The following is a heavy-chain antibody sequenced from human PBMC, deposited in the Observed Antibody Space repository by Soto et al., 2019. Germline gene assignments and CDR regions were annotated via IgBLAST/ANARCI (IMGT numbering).Heavy chain of an antibody. V-gene: IGHV3-15*01. J-gene: IGHJ4*02. CDR3: TTALASSGWYVYHY. Sequence: PGGSLRLSCAASGFTFSNAWMSWVRQAPGKGLEWVGRIKSKTDGGTTDYAAPVKGRFTISRDDSKNTLYLQMDSLKTEDTAVYYCTTALASSGWYVYHYWGQGTLVTVS. D-gene: IGHD6-19*01. CDR1: GFTFSNAW. CDR2: IKSKTDGGTT.